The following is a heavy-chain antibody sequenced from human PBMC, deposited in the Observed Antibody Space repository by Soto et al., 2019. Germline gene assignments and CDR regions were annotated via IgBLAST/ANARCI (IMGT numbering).Heavy chain of an antibody. CDR2: IWYDGSNK. D-gene: IGHD3-22*01. CDR1: GFTFSSYG. Sequence: GGSLRLSCAASGFTFSSYGMHWVRQAPGKGLEWVAVIWYDGSNKYYADSVKGRFTISRDNSKNTLYLQMNSLRAEDTAVYYCARDMTPLDSDHYHYGMAVWGQGTTVTVS. J-gene: IGHJ6*02. CDR3: ARDMTPLDSDHYHYGMAV. V-gene: IGHV3-33*01.